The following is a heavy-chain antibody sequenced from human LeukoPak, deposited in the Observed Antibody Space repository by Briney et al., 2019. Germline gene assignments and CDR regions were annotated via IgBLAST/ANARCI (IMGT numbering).Heavy chain of an antibody. V-gene: IGHV1-2*02. J-gene: IGHJ4*02. D-gene: IGHD2-21*02. CDR1: GYTFTDHY. Sequence: ASVKVSCKASGYTFTDHYMHWVRQAPGEGLEWMGWINPNSGVTDYAQKFQGRVTVTRDTSISTAYMELSTLRSDDTAVYYCARGGTVVTSISRIFDYWGQGTLVTVSS. CDR2: INPNSGVT. CDR3: ARGGTVVTSISRIFDY.